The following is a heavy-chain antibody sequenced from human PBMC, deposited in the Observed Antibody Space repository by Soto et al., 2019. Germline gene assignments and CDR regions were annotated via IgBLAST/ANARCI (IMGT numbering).Heavy chain of an antibody. CDR3: ATILTTMTPEEHVYYGLDV. Sequence: VQLVESGGGLVQPGGSLRLSCAASGFAVSTSYMNWVRQAPGKGLEWVSVIDSGGSTNHADSVKGRFTISTDVSKNTLFLQMNSLRAEDTAVYYCATILTTMTPEEHVYYGLDVWGQGTTVNVSS. CDR2: IDSGGST. V-gene: IGHV3-66*01. J-gene: IGHJ6*02. D-gene: IGHD4-17*01. CDR1: GFAVSTSY.